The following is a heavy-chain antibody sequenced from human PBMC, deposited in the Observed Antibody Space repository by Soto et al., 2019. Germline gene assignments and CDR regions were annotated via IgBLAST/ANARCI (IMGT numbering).Heavy chain of an antibody. Sequence: SETLSLTCTVSGGSISSYYWSWIRQPPGKGLEWIGYIYYSGSTNDNPSLKSRVTISVDTSKNQFSLKLSSVTAADTAVYFCARLLYDSSGYYYFDYWGQGILVTVS. D-gene: IGHD3-22*01. J-gene: IGHJ4*02. CDR2: IYYSGST. V-gene: IGHV4-59*08. CDR1: GGSISSYY. CDR3: ARLLYDSSGYYYFDY.